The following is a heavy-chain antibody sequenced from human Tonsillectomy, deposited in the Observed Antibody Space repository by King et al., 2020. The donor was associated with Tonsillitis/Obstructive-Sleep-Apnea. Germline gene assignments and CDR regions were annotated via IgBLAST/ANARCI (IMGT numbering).Heavy chain of an antibody. V-gene: IGHV1-18*01. CDR2: ISGYNGNT. D-gene: IGHD3-3*01. CDR3: ARDFTVVGVAYLFRGFDY. CDR1: GYSFISYG. Sequence: VQLVESGAEVKKPGASVKVSCKASGYSFISYGISWVRQAPGQGLEWMGWISGYNGNTNYAQKFQGRVTMTTDTSTSTAYMELRSLRSDDTAVYFCARDFTVVGVAYLFRGFDYWGQGALVTVSS. J-gene: IGHJ4*02.